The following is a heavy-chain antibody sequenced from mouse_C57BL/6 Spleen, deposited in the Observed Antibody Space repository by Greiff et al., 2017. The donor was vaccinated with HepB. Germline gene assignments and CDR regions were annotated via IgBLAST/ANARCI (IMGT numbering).Heavy chain of an antibody. CDR1: GYSFTSYW. J-gene: IGHJ2*01. CDR2: IDPNSGGT. CDR3: ARRDGRCSDAIDY. D-gene: IGHD1-1*01. Sequence: QVQLQQPGAELVKPGASVKMSCKASGYSFTSYWMHWVKQRPGRGLEWIGRIDPNSGGTKYNEKFKSKATLTVDKPSSTAYMQLNSLTSEDSAVYYCARRDGRCSDAIDYWGQGTTLTVSS. V-gene: IGHV1-72*01.